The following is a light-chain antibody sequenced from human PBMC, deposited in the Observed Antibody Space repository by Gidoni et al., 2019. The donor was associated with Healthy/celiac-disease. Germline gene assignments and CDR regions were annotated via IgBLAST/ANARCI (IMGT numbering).Light chain of an antibody. V-gene: IGKV4-1*01. CDR1: QSVLYSSNTTNY. CDR2: WAS. J-gene: IGKJ2*01. CDR3: NQYYRGYT. Sequence: DIVMTQSPESLAVSLGERATINCKSSQSVLYSSNTTNYLAGYQQKPGQPPKLPIYWASTRESEVPDRFSGSGSGTYFSLTTSSLQAEDVAVSYCNQYYRGYTFGPGTKLEIK.